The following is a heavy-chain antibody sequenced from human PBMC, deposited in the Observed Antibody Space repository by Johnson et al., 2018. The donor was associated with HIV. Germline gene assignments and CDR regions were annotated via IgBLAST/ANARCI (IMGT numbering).Heavy chain of an antibody. V-gene: IGHV3-33*06. Sequence: QVQLVESGGGLVQPGRSLRLSCAASGFTFSSYGMHWVRQAPGKGLEWVAVIWYDGTNKYYAESVKGRFTISRDNSKNTLYLQLNGLRAEDTALYYCAKAVAGGCDAFDIWGQGTMVTVSS. CDR2: IWYDGTNK. D-gene: IGHD6-13*01. CDR3: AKAVAGGCDAFDI. J-gene: IGHJ3*02. CDR1: GFTFSSYG.